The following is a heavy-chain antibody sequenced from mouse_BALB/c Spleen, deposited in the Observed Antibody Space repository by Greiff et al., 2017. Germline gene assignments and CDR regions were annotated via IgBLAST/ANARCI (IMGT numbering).Heavy chain of an antibody. J-gene: IGHJ2*01. D-gene: IGHD6-1*01. CDR3: ARLGGSFDY. V-gene: IGHV1-4*02. Sequence: VQLQESAAELVRPGASVKMSCKASGYTFTSYTMHWVKQRPGQGLEWIGYINPSSGYTEYNQKFKDKTTLTADKSSSTAYMQLSSLTSEDSAVYYCARLGGSFDYWGQGTTLTVSS. CDR2: INPSSGYT. CDR1: GYTFTSYT.